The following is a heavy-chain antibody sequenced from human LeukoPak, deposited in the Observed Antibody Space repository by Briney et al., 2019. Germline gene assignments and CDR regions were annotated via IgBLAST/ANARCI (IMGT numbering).Heavy chain of an antibody. CDR3: ARDKIQWLRYSYFDY. J-gene: IGHJ4*02. CDR1: GYTFSANG. Sequence: GSLRLSCAASGYTFSANGMHWIRQAPGKGLEWVGMISYDGSEKYYGDSVKGRFTISRDDAKNTLYLQMNSLRADDTAVYFCARDKIQWLRYSYFDYWGQGVLVTVSS. CDR2: ISYDGSEK. D-gene: IGHD5-12*01. V-gene: IGHV3-33*01.